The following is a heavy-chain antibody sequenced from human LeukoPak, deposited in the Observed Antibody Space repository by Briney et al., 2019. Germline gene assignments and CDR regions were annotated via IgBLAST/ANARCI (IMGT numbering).Heavy chain of an antibody. CDR3: ATSEYYYDSSGYYRNGYYFDY. V-gene: IGHV1-24*01. Sequence: ASVKVSCKVSGYTLTELSMHWVRQAPGKGLEWMGGFDPEDGETIYAQKFQGRVTMTEDTPTDTAYMELSSLRSEDTAVYYCATSEYYYDSSGYYRNGYYFDYWGQGTLVTVSS. J-gene: IGHJ4*02. CDR1: GYTLTELS. D-gene: IGHD3-22*01. CDR2: FDPEDGET.